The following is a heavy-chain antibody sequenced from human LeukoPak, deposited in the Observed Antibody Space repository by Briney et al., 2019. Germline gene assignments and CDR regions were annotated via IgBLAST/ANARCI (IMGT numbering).Heavy chain of an antibody. CDR2: VYYSGST. D-gene: IGHD1-7*01. CDR1: GGSISSGDYY. Sequence: SETLSLTCTVSGGSISSGDYYWSWIRQPPGKGLEWIGYVYYSGSTYYNPSLKSRVTISVDTSKNQFSLKLSSVPDADTAVYYCARGRTTRASGFDPWGQGTLVTVSS. CDR3: ARGRTTRASGFDP. J-gene: IGHJ5*02. V-gene: IGHV4-30-4*08.